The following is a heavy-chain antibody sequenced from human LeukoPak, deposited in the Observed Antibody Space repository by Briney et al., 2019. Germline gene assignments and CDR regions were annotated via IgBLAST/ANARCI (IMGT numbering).Heavy chain of an antibody. J-gene: IGHJ4*01. CDR1: GFTFSSYA. CDR3: AVSFCGGDCYSDY. D-gene: IGHD2-21*02. CDR2: ISGSGGST. V-gene: IGHV3-23*01. Sequence: GGSLRLSCAASGFTFSSYAMSWVRQAPGKGLEWVSAISGSGGSTYYADSVKGRFTISRDNSKNTLYLQMNSLRAEDTAVYYCAVSFCGGDCYSDYWGQEPWSPSPQ.